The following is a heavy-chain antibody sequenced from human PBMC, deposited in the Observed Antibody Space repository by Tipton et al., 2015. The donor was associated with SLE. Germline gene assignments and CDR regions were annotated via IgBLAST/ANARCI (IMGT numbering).Heavy chain of an antibody. CDR2: IYYSGST. Sequence: TLSLTCTVSGDSISSYYWSWIRQPPGKGLEWIGYIYYSGSTNYNPSLKSRVTISVDTSKNQFSLKLNSVTAADTAVYYCAREWQQLWYFDLWGRGTLVTVSS. CDR3: AREWQQLWYFDL. D-gene: IGHD6-13*01. J-gene: IGHJ2*01. V-gene: IGHV4-59*12. CDR1: GDSISSYY.